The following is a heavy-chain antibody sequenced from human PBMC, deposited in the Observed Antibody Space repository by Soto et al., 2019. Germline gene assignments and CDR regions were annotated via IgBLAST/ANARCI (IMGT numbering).Heavy chain of an antibody. Sequence: GSLRLSCAASGFTVNSNYINWVRQAPGKGLEWVSVIYTGGSTFYADSVKGRFTISRDNSKNTVYLQMNSLRAEDTAVYYCARANYDFRKNFYFGLDVWGQGTTVTVSS. V-gene: IGHV3-53*01. CDR1: GFTVNSNY. D-gene: IGHD3-3*01. CDR2: IYTGGST. CDR3: ARANYDFRKNFYFGLDV. J-gene: IGHJ6*02.